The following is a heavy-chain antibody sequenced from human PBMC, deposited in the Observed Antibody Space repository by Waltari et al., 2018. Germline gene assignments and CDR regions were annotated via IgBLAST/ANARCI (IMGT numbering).Heavy chain of an antibody. J-gene: IGHJ4*02. Sequence: QVQLQESGPGLVKPSETLSLTCTVSGGSVSSGSYYWSWIRQPPGKGLEWIGYIYYSGSTNYNPSRKSRVTISVDTSKNQFSLKLSSVTAADTAVYYCARSWGSTKHDYWGQGTLVTVSS. V-gene: IGHV4-61*01. CDR3: ARSWGSTKHDY. CDR2: IYYSGST. CDR1: GGSVSSGSYY. D-gene: IGHD2-2*01.